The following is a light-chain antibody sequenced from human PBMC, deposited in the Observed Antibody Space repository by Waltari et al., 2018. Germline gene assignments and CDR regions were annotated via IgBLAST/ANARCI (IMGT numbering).Light chain of an antibody. CDR2: WAS. Sequence: DIVMTQSPDSLAVSLGERATLNCKSSQSVLYSSNNRNYLTWYQQKPGQPPKLLIYWASIRESGVPDRFSGSGSWTDFTLTISSLQAEDVAVYYCQQYYTTPLTFGGGTKVEIK. CDR1: QSVLYSSNNRNY. V-gene: IGKV4-1*01. J-gene: IGKJ4*01. CDR3: QQYYTTPLT.